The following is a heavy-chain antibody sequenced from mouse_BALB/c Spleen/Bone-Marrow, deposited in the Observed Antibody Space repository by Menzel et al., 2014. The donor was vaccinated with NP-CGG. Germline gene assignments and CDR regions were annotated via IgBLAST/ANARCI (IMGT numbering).Heavy chain of an antibody. CDR1: GFNIKDYY. D-gene: IGHD1-1*01. J-gene: IGHJ1*01. V-gene: IGHV14-1*02. CDR2: IDPENGNT. Sequence: VQLQQSGAELVRPGALVELSCKASGFNIKDYYMHWVKQRPEQGLEWIGWIDPENGNTIYDPKFQGKASITADTSSNTAYLQLSSLTSEDTAVYYCASGYYGSSPYWYFDVWGAGTTVTVSS. CDR3: ASGYYGSSPYWYFDV.